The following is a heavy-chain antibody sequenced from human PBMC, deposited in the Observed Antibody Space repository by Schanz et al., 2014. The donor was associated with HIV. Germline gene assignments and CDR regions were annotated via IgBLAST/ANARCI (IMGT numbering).Heavy chain of an antibody. CDR3: AKDMYGIVAGPFDH. V-gene: IGHV3-9*01. D-gene: IGHD5-12*01. Sequence: EVQLVESGGSTVQPGRSLRLSCAASGFRFDDYAMHWVRQVPGKGLEWVAGISWLGRNIVYADSVRGRFTISRDNAKNSLRLEMNSLRTEDTAFYYCAKDMYGIVAGPFDHGGRGTLVTVSS. J-gene: IGHJ4*02. CDR1: GFRFDDYA. CDR2: ISWLGRNI.